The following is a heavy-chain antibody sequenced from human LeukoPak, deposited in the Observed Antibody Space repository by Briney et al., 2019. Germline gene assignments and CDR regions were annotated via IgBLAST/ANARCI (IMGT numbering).Heavy chain of an antibody. D-gene: IGHD6-13*01. CDR3: ANAGRDSSSTISCGMDV. J-gene: IGHJ6*02. V-gene: IGHV3-66*01. CDR1: GFTVSSYY. CDR2: IYSGGST. Sequence: GGSLRLSCAASGFTVSSYYMSWVRQAPGKGLEWVSVIYSGGSTYYADSVEGRFTISRDNSKNTLYFQMNSLRAEDTAVYYCANAGRDSSSTISCGMDVWGQGTTVTVSS.